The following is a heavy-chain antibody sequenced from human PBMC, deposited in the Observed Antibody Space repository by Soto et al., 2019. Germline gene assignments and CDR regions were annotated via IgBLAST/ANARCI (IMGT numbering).Heavy chain of an antibody. D-gene: IGHD3-22*01. CDR2: IYYSGRT. J-gene: IGHJ4*02. Sequence: PSETLSLTCTVSGGSVSRGSYYWGWIRQPPGKGLEWIGYIYYSGRTNYNPPLKSRVTISVNTSQNQFSLKLSSVTAADTAVYYCARFDYYDSSGYYDVGYYFDYWGQGTLVTVSS. CDR3: ARFDYYDSSGYYDVGYYFDY. V-gene: IGHV4-61*01. CDR1: GGSVSRGSYY.